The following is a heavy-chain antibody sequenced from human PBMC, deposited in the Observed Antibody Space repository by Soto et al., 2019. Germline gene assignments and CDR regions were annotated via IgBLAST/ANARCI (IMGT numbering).Heavy chain of an antibody. CDR3: ARGYANYDFWSGFNWLDP. CDR2: IIPIFGTA. Sequence: GASVKVSCQASGGTFSSYAISWVRQAPGQGLEWMGGIIPIFGTANYAQKFQGRVTITADKSTSTAYMELSSLRSEDTAVYYCARGYANYDFWSGFNWLDPWGQGTLVTVS. D-gene: IGHD3-3*01. V-gene: IGHV1-69*06. CDR1: GGTFSSYA. J-gene: IGHJ5*02.